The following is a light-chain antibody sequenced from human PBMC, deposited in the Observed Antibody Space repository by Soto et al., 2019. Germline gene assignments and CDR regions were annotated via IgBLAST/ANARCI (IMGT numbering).Light chain of an antibody. CDR2: GAS. CDR1: QSVSSN. CDR3: QQRSSCPLT. Sequence: EIVMTQSPATLSVSPGERATLSCRASQSVSSNLAWYQQKPGQAPRLLIYGASTRATGIPARFSGSGSGTDFTLTISSLEPEDFAVYYCQQRSSCPLTFGGG. V-gene: IGKV3-15*01. J-gene: IGKJ4*01.